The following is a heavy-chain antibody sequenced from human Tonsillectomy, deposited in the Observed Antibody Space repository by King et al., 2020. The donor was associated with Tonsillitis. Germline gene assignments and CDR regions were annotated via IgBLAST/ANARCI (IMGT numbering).Heavy chain of an antibody. CDR1: GFTFSAYF. CDR3: TKGDCRGGNCYAGAF. D-gene: IGHD2-15*01. V-gene: IGHV3-72*01. J-gene: IGHJ4*02. CDR2: IRNKPSGYTT. Sequence: VQLVESGGGLVQPGGSLSLSCAASGFTFSAYFMDWVRQTPGKGLEWIGRIRNKPSGYTTEYAASVKGRFSISRDDSRNSLYLQMNSLKSDDTAVYYCTKGDCRGGNCYAGAFWGQGTLVTVSS.